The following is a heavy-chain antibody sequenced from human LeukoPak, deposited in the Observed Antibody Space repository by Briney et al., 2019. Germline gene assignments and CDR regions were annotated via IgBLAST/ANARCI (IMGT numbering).Heavy chain of an antibody. J-gene: IGHJ4*02. Sequence: GGSLRLSCAASGFTFSSHAMSWVRQAPGKGLEWVSVISGSGDSTHYVDSAKGRFTISRDNSKNTLYLQMHSLRAEDTAVYYCAKLGSKYSSSWYVYWGQGTLLTVSS. D-gene: IGHD6-13*01. V-gene: IGHV3-23*01. CDR3: AKLGSKYSSSWYVY. CDR2: ISGSGDST. CDR1: GFTFSSHA.